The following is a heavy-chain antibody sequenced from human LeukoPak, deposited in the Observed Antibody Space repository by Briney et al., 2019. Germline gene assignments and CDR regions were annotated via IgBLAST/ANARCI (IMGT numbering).Heavy chain of an antibody. CDR2: ISSSSSYI. J-gene: IGHJ5*02. V-gene: IGHV3-21*01. D-gene: IGHD5-12*01. CDR1: GFTFSSYS. CDR3: ARDPPWGYSGYDSGWFDP. Sequence: PGGSLRLSCAASGFTFSSYSMNCVRQAPGKGLEWVSSISSSSSYIYYADSVKGRFTISRDNAKNSLYLQMNSLRAEDTAVYYCARDPPWGYSGYDSGWFDPWGQGTLVTVSS.